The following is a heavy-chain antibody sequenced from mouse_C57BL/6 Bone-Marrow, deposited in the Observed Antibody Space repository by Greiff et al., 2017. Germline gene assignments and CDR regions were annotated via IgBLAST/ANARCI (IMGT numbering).Heavy chain of an antibody. V-gene: IGHV1-62-2*01. CDR1: GYTFTEYT. D-gene: IGHD1-1*01. Sequence: QVQLQQSGAELVKPGASVKLSCKASGYTFTEYTIHWVKQRSGQGLEWIGWFYPGSGSIKYNEKFKDKATLTADKSTSTVYMELSRLTSEDSAVYFCARDEDYYGSSYDWFAYWGQGTLVTVSA. CDR3: ARDEDYYGSSYDWFAY. J-gene: IGHJ3*01. CDR2: FYPGSGSI.